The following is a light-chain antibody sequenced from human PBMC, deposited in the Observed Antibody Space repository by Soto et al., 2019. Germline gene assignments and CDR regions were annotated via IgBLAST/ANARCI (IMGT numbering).Light chain of an antibody. J-gene: IGKJ3*01. CDR3: MQALQTPWA. CDR1: QSLLHSNGYNY. V-gene: IGKV2-28*01. CDR2: LGS. Sequence: DIVMTQSPLSLPVTPGEPASISCRSSQSLLHSNGYNYLDWYLQKPGQSPQLLIYLGSNRASGVPDMFSGSGSGTDFTLKISRVEAEDVGVYYCMQALQTPWAFGPGNKVDIK.